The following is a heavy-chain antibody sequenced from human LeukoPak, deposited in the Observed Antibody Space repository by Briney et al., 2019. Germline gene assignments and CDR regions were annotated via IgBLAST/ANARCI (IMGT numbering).Heavy chain of an antibody. Sequence: GGSLRLSCAASGFTVSSNHMSWVRQAPGKGLEWVSVIYSGGSTYYADSVKGRFTISRDNSKNTLYLQMNSLRAEDTAVYYCAVSPYYYDSSGYFAWGQGTLVTVSS. CDR3: AVSPYYYDSSGYFA. CDR1: GFTVSSNH. D-gene: IGHD3-22*01. J-gene: IGHJ5*02. V-gene: IGHV3-53*01. CDR2: IYSGGST.